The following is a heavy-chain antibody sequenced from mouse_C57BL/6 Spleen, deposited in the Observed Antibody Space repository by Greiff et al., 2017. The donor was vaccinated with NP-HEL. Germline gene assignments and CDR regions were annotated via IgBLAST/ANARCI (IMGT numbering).Heavy chain of an antibody. V-gene: IGHV1-64*01. CDR2: IHPNSGST. CDR3: ARFMAEAWFAY. J-gene: IGHJ3*01. Sequence: QVQLQQPGAELVKPGASVKLSCKASGYTFTSYWMHWVKQRPGQGLEWIGLIHPNSGSTNYNEKFKSKATLTVDKSSSTAYMQLSSLASEDSAVYYCARFMAEAWFAYWGQGTLVTVSA. D-gene: IGHD1-1*01. CDR1: GYTFTSYW.